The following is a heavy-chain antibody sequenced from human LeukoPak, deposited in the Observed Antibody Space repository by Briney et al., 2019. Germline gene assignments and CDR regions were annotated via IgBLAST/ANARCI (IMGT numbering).Heavy chain of an antibody. V-gene: IGHV3-7*01. D-gene: IGHD2-15*01. CDR2: IKKTGSET. Sequence: GSLRLSCAASGFTFSHFWMSWVRQAPGKGLEWVAYIKKTGSETYYVDSVKGRFTITRDNTRNSLFLQMYSLRAEDTAVYFCAREDGYCSGGNCYSYFDSWGQGTLVTVS. J-gene: IGHJ4*02. CDR3: AREDGYCSGGNCYSYFDS. CDR1: GFTFSHFW.